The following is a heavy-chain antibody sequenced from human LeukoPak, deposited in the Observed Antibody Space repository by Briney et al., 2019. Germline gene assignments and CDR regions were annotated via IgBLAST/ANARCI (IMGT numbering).Heavy chain of an antibody. Sequence: EASVKVSCKASGYRFSNFGITWVRQAPGQGLEWMGWTSPYDDNPEYAKKFQGRGTMTTDTSTRTAYMELRSLRPDDTAMYYCAKVDPPIVAGARGDAFEIWGQGTLVTVSS. D-gene: IGHD1-26*01. J-gene: IGHJ3*02. CDR3: AKVDPPIVAGARGDAFEI. CDR1: GYRFSNFG. CDR2: TSPYDDNP. V-gene: IGHV1-18*01.